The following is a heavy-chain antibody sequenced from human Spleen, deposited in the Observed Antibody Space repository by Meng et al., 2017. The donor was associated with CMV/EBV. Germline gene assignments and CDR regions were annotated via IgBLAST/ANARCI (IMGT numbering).Heavy chain of an antibody. Sequence: GESLKISCAASGFTFGHYSMNWVRQSPGKGLEWVASISSTSGYIYYADSVNGRFTVSRDNAKNSLHLQMNSLRAEDTAVYYCARDLVGSSSYWGQGTLVTVSS. J-gene: IGHJ4*02. CDR1: GFTFGHYS. D-gene: IGHD6-6*01. V-gene: IGHV3-21*06. CDR3: ARDLVGSSSY. CDR2: ISSTSGYI.